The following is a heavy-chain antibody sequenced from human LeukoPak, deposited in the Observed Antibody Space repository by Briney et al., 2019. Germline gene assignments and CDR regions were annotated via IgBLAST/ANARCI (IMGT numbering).Heavy chain of an antibody. Sequence: GASVKVSCKASGYTFTNYGVSWVRQAPGQGLEWMGWISAYNGYTNYAQKFQFRVTMTTDTSTSTAYMELRSLTSDDTAVYYCARGQREFDPWGQGTLVTVSS. CDR3: ARGQREFDP. D-gene: IGHD6-25*01. J-gene: IGHJ5*02. CDR2: ISAYNGYT. CDR1: GYTFTNYG. V-gene: IGHV1-18*01.